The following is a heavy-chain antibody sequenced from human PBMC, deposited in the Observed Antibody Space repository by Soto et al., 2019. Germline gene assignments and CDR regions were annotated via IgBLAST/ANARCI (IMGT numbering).Heavy chain of an antibody. Sequence: SETLSLTCAVYGGSFSGYYWSWIRQPPGKGLEWIGEINHSGSTNYNPSLKSRVTISVDTSKNQFSLKLSSVTAADTAVYYCAATYYYGSGSYRYYGMDVWGQGTTVTVSS. V-gene: IGHV4-34*01. J-gene: IGHJ6*02. CDR3: AATYYYGSGSYRYYGMDV. CDR1: GGSFSGYY. D-gene: IGHD3-10*01. CDR2: INHSGST.